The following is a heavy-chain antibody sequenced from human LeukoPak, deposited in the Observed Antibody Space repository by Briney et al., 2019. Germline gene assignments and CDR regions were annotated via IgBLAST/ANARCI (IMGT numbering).Heavy chain of an antibody. D-gene: IGHD3-3*01. V-gene: IGHV4-34*01. CDR1: GVSISDYY. CDR3: ARGRGYYDFWSGLNWFDP. Sequence: PSETLSLTCAVSGVSISDYYWSWIRQPPGKGLEWIGEINHSGSTNYNPSLKSRVTISVDTSKNQFSLKLSSVTAADTAVYYCARGRGYYDFWSGLNWFDPWGQGTLVTVSS. CDR2: INHSGST. J-gene: IGHJ5*02.